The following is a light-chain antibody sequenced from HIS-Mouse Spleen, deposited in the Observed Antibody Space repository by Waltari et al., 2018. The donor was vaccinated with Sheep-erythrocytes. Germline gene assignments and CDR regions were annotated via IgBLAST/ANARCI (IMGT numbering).Light chain of an antibody. Sequence: QAVLTQPSSLSASPGASASLTCTLRSGINVGTSSTYCYQQKPGSPPQYLLRYNSDSDKQQGSGVPSRFSGSKDASANAGILLISGLQSEDEADYYCMIWHSSAWVFGGWTKLTVL. J-gene: IGLJ3*02. CDR2: YNSDSDK. V-gene: IGLV5-45*03. CDR3: MIWHSSAWV. CDR1: SGINVGTSS.